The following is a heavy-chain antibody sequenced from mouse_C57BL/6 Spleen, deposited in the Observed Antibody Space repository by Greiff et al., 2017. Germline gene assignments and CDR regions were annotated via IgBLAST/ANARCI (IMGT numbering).Heavy chain of an antibody. D-gene: IGHD2-5*01. Sequence: VKLQESGAELVRPGTSVKMSCKASGYTFTNYWIGWAKQRPGHGLEWIGDIYPGGGYTNYNEKFKGKATLTADKSSSTAYMQFSSLTSEDSAIYYCARSHSYSNSFAYWGQGTLVTVSA. J-gene: IGHJ3*01. CDR2: IYPGGGYT. CDR3: ARSHSYSNSFAY. V-gene: IGHV1-63*01. CDR1: GYTFTNYW.